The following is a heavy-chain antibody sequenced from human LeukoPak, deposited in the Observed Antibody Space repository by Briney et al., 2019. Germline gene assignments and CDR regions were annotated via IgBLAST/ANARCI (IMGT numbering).Heavy chain of an antibody. V-gene: IGHV3-21*04. CDR3: AKAIVVLISGQFWDY. D-gene: IGHD3-22*01. J-gene: IGHJ4*02. CDR1: AFTFSTYS. Sequence: GGSLRLSCAASAFTFSTYSMNWVRQAPGKGLEWVSSISSSSLYIYYADSVKGRFTISRDNAKNSLYLQMNSLRAEDTAIYYCAKAIVVLISGQFWDYWGQGTLVTVSS. CDR2: ISSSSLYI.